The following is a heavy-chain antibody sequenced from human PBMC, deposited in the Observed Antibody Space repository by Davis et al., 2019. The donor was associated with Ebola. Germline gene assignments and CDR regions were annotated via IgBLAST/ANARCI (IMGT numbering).Heavy chain of an antibody. CDR2: IYPGDSDT. J-gene: IGHJ4*02. CDR1: GYTFSSHNW. D-gene: IGHD2-21*02. CDR3: ARQGGSDVKPY. Sequence: GESLKISCKGSGYTFSSHNWIAWVRQMPGKGLEYIGIIYPGDSDTRYSPSFQGQVTISDDKSISTAYLQWNSLKASDTAIYYCARQGGSDVKPYWGQGTLVTVSS. V-gene: IGHV5-51*01.